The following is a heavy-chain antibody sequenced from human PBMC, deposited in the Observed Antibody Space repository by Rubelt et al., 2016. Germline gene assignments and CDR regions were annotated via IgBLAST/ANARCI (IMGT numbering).Heavy chain of an antibody. CDR1: GGSFNNYY. J-gene: IGHJ6*02. CDR3: ARRNGDKYYYYGMDV. V-gene: IGHV4-34*01. CDR2: VYYTGNT. D-gene: IGHD2-8*01. Sequence: QVQLQQWGAGLLKPSETLSLTCAVYGGSFNNYYWFWIRQPPGKGLEWIGTVYYTGNTYYNPSLKSRVTISVDTSKNQFSLKLSSVTAADTGVYYCARRNGDKYYYYGMDVWGQGTTVTVSS.